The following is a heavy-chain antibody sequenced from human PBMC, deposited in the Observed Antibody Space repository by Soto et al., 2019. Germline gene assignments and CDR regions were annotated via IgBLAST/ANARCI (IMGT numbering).Heavy chain of an antibody. CDR1: GYTFTSYD. J-gene: IGHJ6*03. V-gene: IGHV1-8*01. CDR2: MNPNSGNT. CDR3: AREKSYYDILTGLYYYYYMDV. Sequence: QVQLVQSGAEVKKPGASVKVSCKASGYTFTSYDINWVRQATGQGLEWMGWMNPNSGNTGYAQKFQGRVTMTRNTSIPTAYMELSSLRSEDTAVYYCAREKSYYDILTGLYYYYYMDVWGKGTTVTVSS. D-gene: IGHD3-9*01.